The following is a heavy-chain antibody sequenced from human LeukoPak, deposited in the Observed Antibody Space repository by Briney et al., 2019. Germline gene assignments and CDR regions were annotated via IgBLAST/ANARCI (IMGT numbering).Heavy chain of an antibody. V-gene: IGHV3-53*01. D-gene: IGHD3-3*01. CDR2: IYGGGAM. Sequence: PGGSLRLSCAASGLTVSSNSMRWVRQAPGKGLEWVSVIYGGGAMFYADSVKGRFTISRDNSKNTLSLQLNSLRAEDTAVYYCAKDVYDDFSTFFDYWGQGTLVTVSS. J-gene: IGHJ4*02. CDR3: AKDVYDDFSTFFDY. CDR1: GLTVSSNS.